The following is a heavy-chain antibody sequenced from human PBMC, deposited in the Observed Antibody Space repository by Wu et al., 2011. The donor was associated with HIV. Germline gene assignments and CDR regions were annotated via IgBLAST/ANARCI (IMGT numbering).Heavy chain of an antibody. Sequence: VQLVQSGAEVKKVGESLQISCRGSGYIFTSQWIGWVRQMPGKDLEWMGIIYPGNSHTQYGPSFQGQVTLSVDKSINTAYLQWNTLKASDTAMYYCGTNEAHAFDIWGQGTFVSVSS. CDR1: GYIFTSQW. D-gene: IGHD1-14*01. CDR2: IYPGNSHT. V-gene: IGHV5-51*03. CDR3: GTNEAHAFDI. J-gene: IGHJ3*02.